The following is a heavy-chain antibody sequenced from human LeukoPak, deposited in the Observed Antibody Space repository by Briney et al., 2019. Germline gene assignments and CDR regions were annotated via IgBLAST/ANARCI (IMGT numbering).Heavy chain of an antibody. Sequence: SQTLSLTCTVSGDSISSGDYYWSWIRQPVGKGLEFIGYINKKGGTFYNPPLKSRVSILVDTSKNQFSLKLTSVTAADTAVYFCAREHKSYGDYPYYFDSWGQGTLVTVSS. J-gene: IGHJ4*02. CDR2: INKKGGT. D-gene: IGHD4-17*01. CDR1: GDSISSGDYY. CDR3: AREHKSYGDYPYYFDS. V-gene: IGHV4-30-4*01.